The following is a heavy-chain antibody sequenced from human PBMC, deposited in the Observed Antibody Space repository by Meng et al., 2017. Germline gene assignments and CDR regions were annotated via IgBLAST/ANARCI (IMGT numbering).Heavy chain of an antibody. V-gene: IGHV3-74*01. CDR3: LTLNTRFDP. CDR2: INSDGSST. Sequence: GESLKISCAASGFTFSSYWMHWVRQAPGKGLVWVSRINSDGSSTSYADSVKGRFTISRDNAKNTLYLQMNSLRAEDTAVYYCLTLNTRFDPWGQGTLVTVSS. J-gene: IGHJ5*02. CDR1: GFTFSSYW. D-gene: IGHD3-16*02.